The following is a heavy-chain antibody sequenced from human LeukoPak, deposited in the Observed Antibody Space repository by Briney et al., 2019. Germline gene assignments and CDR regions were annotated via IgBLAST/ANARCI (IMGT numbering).Heavy chain of an antibody. CDR1: GYTFTDYY. Sequence: GASVKVSCKASGYTFTDYYMHWVRQAPGLGLEWMGRINPNSGGTDYAQKFQGRVTMTRDTSINTLYMELSRLTSDDTAVYYCARDASTTSLLSGCDHWGQGTLVTASS. D-gene: IGHD2/OR15-2a*01. J-gene: IGHJ4*02. V-gene: IGHV1-2*02. CDR2: INPNSGGT. CDR3: ARDASTTSLLSGCDH.